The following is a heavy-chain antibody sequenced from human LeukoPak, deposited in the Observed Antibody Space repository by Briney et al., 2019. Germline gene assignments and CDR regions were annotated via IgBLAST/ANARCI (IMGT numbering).Heavy chain of an antibody. CDR3: ARTWMYSNYF. D-gene: IGHD4-11*01. V-gene: IGHV3-7*03. Sequence: GGSLRLSCAASGFTFNNYWMSWVRQAPGKGLEWVANINQDGSEKYYVDSVRGRFTISRDNAENSLYLQMNSLRAEDTAVYYCARTWMYSNYFRGQGTLVTVSS. CDR2: INQDGSEK. CDR1: GFTFNNYW. J-gene: IGHJ4*02.